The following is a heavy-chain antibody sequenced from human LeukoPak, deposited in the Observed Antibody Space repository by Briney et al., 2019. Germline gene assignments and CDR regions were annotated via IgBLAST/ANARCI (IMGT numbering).Heavy chain of an antibody. CDR3: ARDKNKVGSSWYFPNFDY. D-gene: IGHD6-13*01. Sequence: SVKVSCKASGGTFSSYAISWVRQAPGQGLEWMGRIIPIFGTANYAQKFQGRVTITTDESTSAAYMELSSLRSEDTAVYYCARDKNKVGSSWYFPNFDYWGQGTLVTVSS. CDR2: IIPIFGTA. CDR1: GGTFSSYA. V-gene: IGHV1-69*05. J-gene: IGHJ4*02.